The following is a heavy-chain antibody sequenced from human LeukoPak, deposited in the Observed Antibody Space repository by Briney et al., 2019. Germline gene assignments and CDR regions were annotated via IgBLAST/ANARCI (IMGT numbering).Heavy chain of an antibody. V-gene: IGHV3-21*01. Sequence: PGGSLRLSCAASGFTFSSYSMNWVRQAPGKGLEWVSSISSSSYIYYVDSLKGRFTISRDNAKNSLYLQMNSLRAEDTAVYHCARGRGYCSSTSCQNWFDPWGQGTLVTVSS. J-gene: IGHJ5*02. CDR3: ARGRGYCSSTSCQNWFDP. D-gene: IGHD2-2*01. CDR1: GFTFSSYS. CDR2: ISSSSYI.